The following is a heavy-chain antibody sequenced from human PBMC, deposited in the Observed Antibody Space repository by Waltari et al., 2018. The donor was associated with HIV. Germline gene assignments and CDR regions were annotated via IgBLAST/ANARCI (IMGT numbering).Heavy chain of an antibody. D-gene: IGHD2-15*01. CDR1: GFTVSSND. CDR3: ASTLGYCSGGSCPYWYFDL. J-gene: IGHJ2*01. CDR2: IYSGGST. V-gene: IGHV3-53*01. Sequence: EVQLVESGGGLIQPGGSLRLSCAASGFTVSSNDMSWVRQAPGTGLEWVSVIYSGGSTYYADSVKGRFTISRDNSKNTLYLQMNSLRAEDTAVYYCASTLGYCSGGSCPYWYFDLWGRGTLVTVSS.